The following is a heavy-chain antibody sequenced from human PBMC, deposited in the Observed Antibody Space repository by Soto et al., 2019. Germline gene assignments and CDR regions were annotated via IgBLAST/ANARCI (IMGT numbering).Heavy chain of an antibody. CDR3: ARQGSRAFDI. CDR1: GGSISSGGYS. J-gene: IGHJ3*02. V-gene: IGHV4-30-2*03. Sequence: SETLSLTCAVSGGSISSGGYSWSWIRQPPGKGLEWIGYIYHSGSTYYNPSLKSRVSTSVDTSKNQFSLKLRSVTAADTAVYYCARQGSRAFDIWGQGTMVTVSS. D-gene: IGHD2-15*01. CDR2: IYHSGST.